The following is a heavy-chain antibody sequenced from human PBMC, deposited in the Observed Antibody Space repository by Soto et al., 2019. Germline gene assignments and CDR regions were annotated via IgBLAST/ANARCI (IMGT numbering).Heavy chain of an antibody. Sequence: PSETLSLTCTVPGGCISSYYWSWIRQPPGKGLEWIGYIYYSGSTNYNPSLKSRVTISVDTSKNQFSLKLSSVTAADTAVYYCERDSSSGSFDYWGQGTLVTVSS. CDR1: GGCISSYY. D-gene: IGHD6-19*01. CDR2: IYYSGST. V-gene: IGHV4-59*01. J-gene: IGHJ4*02. CDR3: ERDSSSGSFDY.